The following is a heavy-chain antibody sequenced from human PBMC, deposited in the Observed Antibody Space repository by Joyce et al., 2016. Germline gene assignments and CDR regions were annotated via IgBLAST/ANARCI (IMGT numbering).Heavy chain of an antibody. D-gene: IGHD2-2*01. Sequence: QAHLVQSGAEVKKPGASVKVSCKASGYSFSDSYIHWLRQAPGQGLQWMGRINPDRGHTSYGEKFQGRVTLTRDAAIDTVYMEFSRLRSDDTAVYFCARAPMPPYAFDVWGQGTLVTVSA. J-gene: IGHJ3*01. V-gene: IGHV1-2*06. CDR3: ARAPMPPYAFDV. CDR1: GYSFSDSY. CDR2: INPDRGHT.